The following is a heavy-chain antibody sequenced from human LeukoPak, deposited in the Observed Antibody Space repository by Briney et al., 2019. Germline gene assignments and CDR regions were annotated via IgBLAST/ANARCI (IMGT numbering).Heavy chain of an antibody. Sequence: GGSLRLSCAASGFTFSSYWMHWVRQAPGKGLVWVSRINSDGSSTSYAYSVKGRFTISRDNAKNTLYLQMNSLRAEDTAVYYCARDEYNWNVDAFDIWGQGTVVTVSS. CDR1: GFTFSSYW. V-gene: IGHV3-74*01. CDR2: INSDGSST. D-gene: IGHD1-20*01. J-gene: IGHJ3*02. CDR3: ARDEYNWNVDAFDI.